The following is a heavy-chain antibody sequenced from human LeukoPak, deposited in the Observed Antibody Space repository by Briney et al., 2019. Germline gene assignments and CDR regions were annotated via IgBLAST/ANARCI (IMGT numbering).Heavy chain of an antibody. V-gene: IGHV3-7*01. CDR3: TRGLGEHGGVSDR. CDR1: GFIFTSNR. J-gene: IGHJ5*02. Sequence: GGSLRLSCAASGFIFTSNRMNWVRQAPGKGLEWVANIKHDGSEQIYVDSVKGRFTISRDNAKDSVYLQMNSLRAEDTAVYYCTRGLGEHGGVSDRWGQGALVIVS. CDR2: IKHDGSEQ. D-gene: IGHD3-16*01.